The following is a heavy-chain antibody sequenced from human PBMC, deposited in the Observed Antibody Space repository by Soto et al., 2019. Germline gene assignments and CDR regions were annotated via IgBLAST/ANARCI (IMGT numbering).Heavy chain of an antibody. Sequence: SETLSLTCTVSGCSISSGDYYLSWIRQHPGKGLEWIGYIYYSGSTYYNPSLKSRVTISVDTSKNQFSLKLSSVTAADTAVYYCARDWVTMVRGVIISYYGMDVWGQGTTVTVSS. CDR3: ARDWVTMVRGVIISYYGMDV. D-gene: IGHD3-10*01. CDR2: IYYSGST. V-gene: IGHV4-30-4*01. CDR1: GCSISSGDYY. J-gene: IGHJ6*02.